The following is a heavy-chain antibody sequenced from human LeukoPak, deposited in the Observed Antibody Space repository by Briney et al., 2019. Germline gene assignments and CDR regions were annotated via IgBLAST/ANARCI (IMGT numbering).Heavy chain of an antibody. CDR2: VSHDGRNQ. D-gene: IGHD5-24*01. Sequence: GGSLRLSCAASGFTFSNYAMHWVRQAPGKGLEWVAIVSHDGRNQYYAESVKGRFTISRDSSKNTASLQMNSLRAGDSALYYCGRDPSARVTIDFWGQGTLVTVSS. CDR1: GFTFSNYA. J-gene: IGHJ4*02. V-gene: IGHV3-30*04. CDR3: GRDPSARVTIDF.